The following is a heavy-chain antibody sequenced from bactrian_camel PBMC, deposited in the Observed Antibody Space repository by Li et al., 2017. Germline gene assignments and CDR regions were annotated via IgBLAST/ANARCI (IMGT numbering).Heavy chain of an antibody. Sequence: HVQLVESGGGSVQAGGSLRLSCAFDAYIPANVRMAWFRQAPGKEREGVASLASDGSSIYANSLKGRFSISKDNARNWLDLQMDSLEPGETARYYCAADRRRHGPPSLRPGDYSVRGQGTQVTVS. J-gene: IGHJ4*01. D-gene: IGHD5*01. CDR2: LASDGSS. V-gene: IGHV3S53*01. CDR3: AADRRRHGPPSLRPGDYSV. CDR1: AYIPANVR.